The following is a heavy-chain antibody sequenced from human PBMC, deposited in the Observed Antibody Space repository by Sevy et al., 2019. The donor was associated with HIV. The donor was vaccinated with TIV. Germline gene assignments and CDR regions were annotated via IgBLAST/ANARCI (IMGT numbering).Heavy chain of an antibody. CDR2: IRYDGSHK. Sequence: GGSLRLSCAASGFTFRNYDMHWVRQAPGKGLEWISFIRYDGSHKSYAESVKGRFTISRDNSKNTLDLHMNSLRPEDTAVYFCAKDGPSRFDYWGQGALVTVSS. V-gene: IGHV3-30*02. CDR3: AKDGPSRFDY. CDR1: GFTFRNYD. J-gene: IGHJ4*02.